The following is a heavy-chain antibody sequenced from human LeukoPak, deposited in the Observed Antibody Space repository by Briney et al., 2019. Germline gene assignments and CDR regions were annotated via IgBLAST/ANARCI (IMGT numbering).Heavy chain of an antibody. J-gene: IGHJ4*02. CDR2: INGSGHNT. D-gene: IGHD3-3*01. CDR1: GFTFSNYW. Sequence: GGSLRLSCAASGFTFSNYWMHWVRQAPGKGLVWLSRINGSGHNTSYADSVKGRYTVSRDNAKNKLYLQINSLRAEDTAVYYCARDWSYDFWSGYRMEDWGQGTLVT. CDR3: ARDWSYDFWSGYRMED. V-gene: IGHV3-74*03.